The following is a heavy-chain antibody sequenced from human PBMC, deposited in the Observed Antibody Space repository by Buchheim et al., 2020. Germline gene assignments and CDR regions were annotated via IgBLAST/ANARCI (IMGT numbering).Heavy chain of an antibody. Sequence: QVQLVESGGGVVQPGRSLRLSCAASGFTFNNYHMHWVRQAPGKGLEWVAIIWSDGSDKKYADSVKGRFTISRDNSKNTLYLQMDSLRAEDTTLYYCARGNRGANDAFDIWGQGT. D-gene: IGHD3-10*01. V-gene: IGHV3-33*01. J-gene: IGHJ3*02. CDR1: GFTFNNYH. CDR3: ARGNRGANDAFDI. CDR2: IWSDGSDK.